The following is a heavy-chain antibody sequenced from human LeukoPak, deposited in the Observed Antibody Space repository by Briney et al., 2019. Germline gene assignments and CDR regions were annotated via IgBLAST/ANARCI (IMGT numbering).Heavy chain of an antibody. V-gene: IGHV1-69*13. CDR1: GGTFSSYA. J-gene: IGHJ4*02. CDR2: IIPIFGTA. Sequence: GASVKVSCKASGGTFSSYAISWVRQAPGQGLEWMGGIIPIFGTANYAQKFQGRVTITADESTSTAYMELSSLRSEDTAVYYCARDGAYGDYPTDWGQGTLVTVPS. CDR3: ARDGAYGDYPTD. D-gene: IGHD4-17*01.